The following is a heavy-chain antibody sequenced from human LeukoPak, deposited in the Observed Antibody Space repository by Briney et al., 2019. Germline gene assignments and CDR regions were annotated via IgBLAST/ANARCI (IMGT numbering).Heavy chain of an antibody. V-gene: IGHV1-2*02. CDR2: INPNSGGS. Sequence: ASVKVSCKASGYTFIGYYIHWVRQAPGQGLEGMGWINPNSGGSKFLQKFQGSVTMTRDTSISTGHMELSRLRSEDTAVYYCARSKTPNENEYFEHWGQGTLVTVS. D-gene: IGHD4-23*01. CDR1: GYTFIGYY. J-gene: IGHJ1*01. CDR3: ARSKTPNENEYFEH.